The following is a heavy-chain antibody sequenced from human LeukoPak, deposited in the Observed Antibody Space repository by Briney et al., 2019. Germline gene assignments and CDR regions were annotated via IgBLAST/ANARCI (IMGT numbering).Heavy chain of an antibody. CDR1: GGSFSGYY. CDR2: INHSGST. CDR3: ARRDTAMVSDY. D-gene: IGHD5-18*01. Sequence: KPSETLSLTCAVYGGSFSGYYWSWIRQPPGKGLEWIGEINHSGSTNYNPSLKSRLTISVDTSKNQFSLKLSSVTAADTAVYYCARRDTAMVSDYWGQGTLVTVSS. J-gene: IGHJ4*02. V-gene: IGHV4-34*01.